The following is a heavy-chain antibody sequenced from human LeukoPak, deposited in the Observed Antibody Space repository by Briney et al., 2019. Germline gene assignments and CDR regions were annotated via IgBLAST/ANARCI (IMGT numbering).Heavy chain of an antibody. CDR2: IYYSGST. CDR1: GGSISSYY. D-gene: IGHD1-26*01. V-gene: IGHV4-59*01. Sequence: SETLSLTCTVSGGSISSYYWSWIRQPPGKGLEWIAYIYYSGSTNYNPSLKSRVTISVDTSKNQFSLRLSSVTAADTAVYYCARSLSGSYYNGIGYWGQGTLVTVSS. J-gene: IGHJ4*02. CDR3: ARSLSGSYYNGIGY.